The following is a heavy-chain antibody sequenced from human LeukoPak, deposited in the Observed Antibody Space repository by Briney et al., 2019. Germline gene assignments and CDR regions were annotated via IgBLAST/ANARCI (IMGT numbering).Heavy chain of an antibody. CDR2: INHSGST. CDR1: GGSFSGYY. V-gene: IGHV4-34*01. Sequence: SETLSLTCAVYGGSFSGYYWSWIRQPPGKGLEWIGEINHSGSTNYNPSLKSRVTISVDTSKNQFSLKLSSVIAADTAVYYCARATTWDSGYDLTDRRSHRFDYWGQGTLVTVSS. J-gene: IGHJ4*02. CDR3: ARATTWDSGYDLTDRRSHRFDY. D-gene: IGHD5-12*01.